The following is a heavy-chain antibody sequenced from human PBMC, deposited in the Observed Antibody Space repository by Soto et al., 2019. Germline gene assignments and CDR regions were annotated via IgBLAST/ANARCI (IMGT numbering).Heavy chain of an antibody. CDR1: GFTFSDHF. CDR3: ARVSRDYHLYYFDY. V-gene: IGHV3-11*06. J-gene: IGHJ4*02. CDR2: ISTTRNYT. D-gene: IGHD2-21*01. Sequence: GGSLRLSCIVSGFTFSDHFMAWVRQAPGKGLEWVSDISTTRNYTKYADSVKGRFSMSRDNARNSVYLQMNRLRANDTAVYYCARVSRDYHLYYFDYWGQGALVTVSS.